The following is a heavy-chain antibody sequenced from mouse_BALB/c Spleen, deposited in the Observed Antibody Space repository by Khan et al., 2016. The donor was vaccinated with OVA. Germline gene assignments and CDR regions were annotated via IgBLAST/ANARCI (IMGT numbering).Heavy chain of an antibody. CDR1: GFSLTSYG. CDR3: ARYYGNYGWYFDV. D-gene: IGHD2-1*01. Sequence: QVQLKESGPGLVAPSQSLSITCTVSGFSLTSYGVHWVRQPPGKGLEWLGVIWTGGSTNYNSALMSRLSICKDNSKSRVSLKMNSMQTDDTAMYYCARYYGNYGWYFDVWGAGTTVTVSS. V-gene: IGHV2-9*02. J-gene: IGHJ1*01. CDR2: IWTGGST.